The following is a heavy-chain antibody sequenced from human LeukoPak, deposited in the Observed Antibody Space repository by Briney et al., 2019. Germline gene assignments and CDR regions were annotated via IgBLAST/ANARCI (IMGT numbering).Heavy chain of an antibody. CDR2: MNPNSGNT. CDR1: GYTFTSYD. V-gene: IGHV1-8*01. D-gene: IGHD3-9*01. J-gene: IGHJ6*03. Sequence: ASVKVSCKASGYTFTSYDINWVRQATGQGLEWMGWMNPNSGNTGYAQRFQGRVTMTRNTSISTAYMELSSLRSEDTAVYYCARGPNPLRYFDWVGFKDFYYYYYMDVWGKGTTVTISS. CDR3: ARGPNPLRYFDWVGFKDFYYYYYMDV.